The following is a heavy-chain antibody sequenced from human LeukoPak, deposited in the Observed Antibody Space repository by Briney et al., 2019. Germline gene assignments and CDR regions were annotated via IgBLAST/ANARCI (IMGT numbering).Heavy chain of an antibody. Sequence: GGSLRLSCGASRFTYSIYWVSWVRRAPEKGLVWVGKIKQDGTEKYCGDSVTCRFTISRDNAKNSLYLQMNSLRAEDTAVYYCARYLNRRRPDFFDYWGQGTLVTVSS. CDR1: RFTYSIYW. D-gene: IGHD6-25*01. CDR2: IKQDGTEK. CDR3: ARYLNRRRPDFFDY. J-gene: IGHJ4*02. V-gene: IGHV3-7*01.